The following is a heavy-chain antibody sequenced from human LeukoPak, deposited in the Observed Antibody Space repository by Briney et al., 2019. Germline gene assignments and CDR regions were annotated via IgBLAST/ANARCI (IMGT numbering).Heavy chain of an antibody. CDR2: IYSGGST. V-gene: IGHV3-66*01. J-gene: IGHJ6*02. Sequence: GGSLRLSCAASGFTVSSNYMSWVRQAPGKGLEWVSVIYSGGSTYYADSVKGRFTISRDNSKNTLYLQMNSLRAEDTAVYYCARELTGPGYYYYGMDVWGQGTTVTVSS. CDR1: GFTVSSNY. CDR3: ARELTGPGYYYYGMDV. D-gene: IGHD3-16*01.